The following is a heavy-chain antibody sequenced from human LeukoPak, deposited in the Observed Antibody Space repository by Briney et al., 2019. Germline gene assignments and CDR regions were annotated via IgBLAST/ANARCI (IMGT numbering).Heavy chain of an antibody. V-gene: IGHV3-21*01. Sequence: GGSLRLSCAASGFTFSSYSMNWVRQAPGKGLEWVSSISISSSYIYYADSVKGRFTISRDNAKNSLYLQMNSLRAEDTAVYYCAISLDIVVVPAAIPHYYYYGMDVWGQGTTVTVSS. CDR2: ISISSSYI. J-gene: IGHJ6*02. D-gene: IGHD2-2*03. CDR1: GFTFSSYS. CDR3: AISLDIVVVPAAIPHYYYYGMDV.